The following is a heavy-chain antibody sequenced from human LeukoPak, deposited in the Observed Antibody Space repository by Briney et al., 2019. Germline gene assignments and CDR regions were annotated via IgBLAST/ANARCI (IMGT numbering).Heavy chain of an antibody. J-gene: IGHJ5*02. Sequence: GGSLRLSCAASGFTFSSYAMHWVRQAPGKGLEWVALISYDGSNKYYADSVKGRFTLSGDNSKNTLYVQMNSLRAEDTAVYYCARAPTIVVGPTWGQGTLVTVSS. CDR3: ARAPTIVVGPT. V-gene: IGHV3-30-3*01. D-gene: IGHD2-2*01. CDR2: ISYDGSNK. CDR1: GFTFSSYA.